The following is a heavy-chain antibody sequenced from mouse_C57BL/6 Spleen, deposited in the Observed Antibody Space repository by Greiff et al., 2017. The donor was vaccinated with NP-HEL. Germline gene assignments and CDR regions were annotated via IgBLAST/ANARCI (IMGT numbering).Heavy chain of an antibody. J-gene: IGHJ4*01. Sequence: EVMLVESGGGLVQPKGSLKLSCAASGFSFNTYAMNWVRQAPGKGLEWVARIRSKSNNYATYYADSVKDRFTISRDDSESMLYLQMNNLKTEDTAMYYCVRRGGYDAMDYWGQGTSVTVSS. CDR3: VRRGGYDAMDY. CDR2: IRSKSNNYAT. V-gene: IGHV10-1*01. CDR1: GFSFNTYA.